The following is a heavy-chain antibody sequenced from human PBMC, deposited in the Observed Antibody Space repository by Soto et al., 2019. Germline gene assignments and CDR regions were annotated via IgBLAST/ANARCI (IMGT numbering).Heavy chain of an antibody. CDR3: AARYCIGGSCYRFWYLDL. Sequence: QVQLQESGPGLVKPSQTLSLSCTVSGGSISRGGYYWSWIRQHPGKGLEWIGYIYYSGSTYYNPSILSRVTISVDTSKNQFSLNLTFVTVADTAVYYCAARYCIGGSCYRFWYLDLWGRDTLVTVSS. CDR2: IYYSGST. CDR1: GGSISRGGYY. J-gene: IGHJ2*01. D-gene: IGHD2-15*01. V-gene: IGHV4-31*03.